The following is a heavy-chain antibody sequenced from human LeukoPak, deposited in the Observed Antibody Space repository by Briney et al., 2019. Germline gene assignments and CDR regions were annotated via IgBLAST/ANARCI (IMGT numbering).Heavy chain of an antibody. V-gene: IGHV1-18*01. CDR3: ARDLMATRHSRKWGDWFDP. D-gene: IGHD1-26*01. CDR1: GYTFTSYG. CDR2: ISAYNGNT. J-gene: IGHJ5*02. Sequence: GASVKVSCKASGYTFTSYGISWVRQAAGQGLEWMGWISAYNGNTNYAQKLQGRVTMTTDTSTSTAYMELRSLRSDDTAVYYCARDLMATRHSRKWGDWFDPWGQGTLVTVSS.